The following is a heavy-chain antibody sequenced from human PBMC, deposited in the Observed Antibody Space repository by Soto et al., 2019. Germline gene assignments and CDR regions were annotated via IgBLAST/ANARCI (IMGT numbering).Heavy chain of an antibody. D-gene: IGHD3-16*01. CDR2: ISPYNDYV. CDR3: ARAGYYDNSWGKLNFYGLDV. J-gene: IGHJ6*02. V-gene: IGHV1-18*04. Sequence: QVRLVQSAGEVKRPGASGKVSCKASGYTFIRYGITWVRQAPGQGLEWMGWISPYNDYVDCAQKFQGRLSMTTAPSTYTVYPQLRGLRSDDTALYYCARAGYYDNSWGKLNFYGLDVWGQGTTVTVSS. CDR1: GYTFIRYG.